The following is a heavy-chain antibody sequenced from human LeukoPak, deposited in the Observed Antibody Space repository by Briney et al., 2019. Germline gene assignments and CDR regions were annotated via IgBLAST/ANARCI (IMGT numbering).Heavy chain of an antibody. CDR3: ARNQRDYLFDY. J-gene: IGHJ4*02. V-gene: IGHV4-39*01. CDR1: GGSIRRDGNL. Sequence: PSETLSLTCTVSGGSIRRDGNLWGWIRQPPGRGLEWIGTISHGARTYYNPSLESRVTLSVETTKNQFSLNLSSVTAADTAVYYCARNQRDYLFDYWGQGTLVTVPS. D-gene: IGHD4-17*01. CDR2: ISHGART.